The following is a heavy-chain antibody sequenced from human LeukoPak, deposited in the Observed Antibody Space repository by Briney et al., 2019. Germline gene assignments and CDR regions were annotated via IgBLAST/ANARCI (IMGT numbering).Heavy chain of an antibody. CDR1: GFTVSNNY. CDR3: TLSSSLSLYYGMDV. J-gene: IGHJ6*02. Sequence: GGSLRLSCAASGFTVSNNYMSWVRQAPGKGLVWVSVIYSGGGTYYADSVKDRFTISRDNSKNTLYLQMNSLRAEDTAVYYCTLSSSLSLYYGMDVWGQGTTVTVSS. V-gene: IGHV3-66*01. CDR2: IYSGGGT. D-gene: IGHD6-6*01.